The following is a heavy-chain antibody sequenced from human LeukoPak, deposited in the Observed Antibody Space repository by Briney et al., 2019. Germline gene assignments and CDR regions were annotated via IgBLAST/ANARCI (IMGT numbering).Heavy chain of an antibody. CDR2: IRSKANSYAT. J-gene: IGHJ6*02. Sequence: PGGSLKLSCAASGFTFSGSAMHWVRQASGKGLEWVGRIRSKANSYATAYAASVKGRFTISRDDSKNTAYLQMNSLKTEDTAVYYCTRHKEFGELSYGMDVWGQGTTVTVSS. D-gene: IGHD3-10*01. V-gene: IGHV3-73*01. CDR3: TRHKEFGELSYGMDV. CDR1: GFTFSGSA.